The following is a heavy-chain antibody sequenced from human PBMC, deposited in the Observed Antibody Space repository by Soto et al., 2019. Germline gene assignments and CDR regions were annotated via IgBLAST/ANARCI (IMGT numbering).Heavy chain of an antibody. CDR3: ARDLKRYSDSCGYGYYCYGIDD. V-gene: IGHV1-69*01. D-gene: IGHD3-22*01. CDR1: GGTFSSYA. J-gene: IGHJ6*02. CDR2: IIPIFGSA. Sequence: QVQLVQSGAEVKKPGSSVKVSCKASGGTFSSYAISWVRQAPGQGLEWMGGIIPIFGSANYAQKFQGRVTISVDESTSTAYSELPRVRSEDTAVYNCARDLKRYSDSCGYGYYCYGIDDWGQGTTVTVSS.